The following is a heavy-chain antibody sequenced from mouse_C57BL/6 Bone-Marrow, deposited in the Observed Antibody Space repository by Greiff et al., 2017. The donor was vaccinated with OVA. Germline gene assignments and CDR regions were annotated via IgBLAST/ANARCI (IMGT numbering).Heavy chain of an antibody. V-gene: IGHV5-9*01. CDR2: ISGGGGNT. D-gene: IGHD1-1*01. CDR1: GFTFSSYT. Sequence: EVQGVESGGGLVKPGGSLKLSCAASGFTFSSYTMSWVRQTPETRLEWVATISGGGGNTYYPDSVKGRFTISRDNAKNTLYLQMSSLRSEDTALYYCARRTTVPMDYWGQGTSVTVSS. J-gene: IGHJ4*01. CDR3: ARRTTVPMDY.